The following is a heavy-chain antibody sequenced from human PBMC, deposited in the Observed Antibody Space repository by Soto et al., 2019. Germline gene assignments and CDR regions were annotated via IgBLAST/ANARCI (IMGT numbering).Heavy chain of an antibody. D-gene: IGHD3-9*01. CDR1: GFTFSSFA. V-gene: IGHV3-30*04. J-gene: IGHJ4*02. Sequence: GGSLRLSCAASGFTFSSFAMHWVRQAPGKGLEWVAVISYDGSNKYYADSVKGRFTISRDNSKNTLYLQVNSLRAEDTAVYYCARDPDYDILTGRYYFDYWGQGTLVTVSS. CDR3: ARDPDYDILTGRYYFDY. CDR2: ISYDGSNK.